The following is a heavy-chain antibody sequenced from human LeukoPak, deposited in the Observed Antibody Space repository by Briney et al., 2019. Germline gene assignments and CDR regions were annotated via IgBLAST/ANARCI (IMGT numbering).Heavy chain of an antibody. CDR3: ARRYYDFWSGFEAAFDI. J-gene: IGHJ3*02. Sequence: TPGGSLRLSCAASGFTFSSYSMTWVRQAPGKGLEWVSSISSSSSYIYYADSVKGRFTISRDNAKNSLYLQMNSLRAEDTAVYYCARRYYDFWSGFEAAFDIWGQGTMVTVSS. CDR1: GFTFSSYS. D-gene: IGHD3-3*01. V-gene: IGHV3-21*01. CDR2: ISSSSSYI.